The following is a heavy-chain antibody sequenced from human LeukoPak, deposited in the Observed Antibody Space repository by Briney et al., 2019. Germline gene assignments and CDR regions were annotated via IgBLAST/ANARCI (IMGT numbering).Heavy chain of an antibody. V-gene: IGHV3-23*01. D-gene: IGHD5-12*01. J-gene: IGHJ4*02. Sequence: PGGSLRLTCAASGFTFSFYAMTWVRQAPGKGLEWVSTISANGGTTYYADSVKGRFTISRDNSKNTLYLQMDSLRAEDTAVYYCAKVVGYSGLDNAFDYWGQGTLVTVSS. CDR3: AKVVGYSGLDNAFDY. CDR1: GFTFSFYA. CDR2: ISANGGTT.